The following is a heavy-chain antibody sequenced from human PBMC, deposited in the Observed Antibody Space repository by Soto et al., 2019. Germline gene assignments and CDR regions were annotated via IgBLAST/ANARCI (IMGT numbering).Heavy chain of an antibody. CDR2: ISGRGGST. CDR3: ANVPASLTTLVY. D-gene: IGHD2-2*01. V-gene: IGHV3-23*01. J-gene: IGHJ4*01. CDR1: GCIYGNYA. Sequence: EVQLLEPVGTLVQPGGSLSLSCAASGCIYGNYAMHWVRQAPGKGLEWVSGISGRGGSTNYAGSLKGRFTISRDNSKNTLYLQMHSLRAEDTAVYYCANVPASLTTLVYWGQGTLGTVSS.